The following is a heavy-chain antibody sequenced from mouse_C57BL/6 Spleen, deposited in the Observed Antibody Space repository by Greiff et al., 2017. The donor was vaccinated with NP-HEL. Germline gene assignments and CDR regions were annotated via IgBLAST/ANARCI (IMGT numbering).Heavy chain of an antibody. CDR1: GYTFTSYW. V-gene: IGHV1-64*01. CDR3: ARWVLRSYFDY. J-gene: IGHJ2*01. D-gene: IGHD1-1*01. CDR2: IHPNSGST. Sequence: QVQLKQPGAELVKPGASVKLSCKASGYTFTSYWMHWVKQRPGQGLEWIGMIHPNSGSTNYNEKFKSKATLTVDKSSSTAYMQLSSLTSEDSAVYYCARWVLRSYFDYWGQGTTLTVSS.